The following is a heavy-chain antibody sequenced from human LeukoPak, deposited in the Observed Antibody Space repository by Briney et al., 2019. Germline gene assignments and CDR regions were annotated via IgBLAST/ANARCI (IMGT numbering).Heavy chain of an antibody. CDR1: RFTFDDYA. CDR3: ARGRPITPYYFDY. CDR2: ITWNSGRI. Sequence: GRSLRLSCAASRFTFDDYAMHWVRQAPGKGLEWVSGITWNSGRIDYADSVKGRFTISRDNAKNSLYLQMNNLRAEDTALYYCARGRPITPYYFDYWGQGTLVTVSS. V-gene: IGHV3-9*01. D-gene: IGHD3-10*01. J-gene: IGHJ4*02.